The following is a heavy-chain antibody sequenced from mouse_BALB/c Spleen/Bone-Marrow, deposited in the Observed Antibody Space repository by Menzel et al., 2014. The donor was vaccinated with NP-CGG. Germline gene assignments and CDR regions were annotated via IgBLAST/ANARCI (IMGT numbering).Heavy chain of an antibody. CDR3: ARQGYPYFDY. V-gene: IGHV5-6-2*01. CDR1: GFTLSSYY. Sequence: EVQLVESGGGLVKLGGSLKLSCAASGFTLSSYYMSWVRQTPEKRLELVAAINSNGGSTYYPDTVKGRFTISRDNAKNTLYLQMSSLKSEDTALYYCARQGYPYFDYWGQGTTLTVSS. CDR2: INSNGGST. D-gene: IGHD2-14*01. J-gene: IGHJ2*01.